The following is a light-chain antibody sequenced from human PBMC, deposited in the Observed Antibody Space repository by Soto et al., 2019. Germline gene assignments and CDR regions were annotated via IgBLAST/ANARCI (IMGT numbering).Light chain of an antibody. J-gene: IGLJ2*01. V-gene: IGLV2-14*01. Sequence: QSALTQPASLSGSPGQSITISCSGTSLDIGANNLVSLYQQFPGKAPKLLMYEGRSRPSGISYRFSGSKSGTTASLTISSLLPEDEADYYCSAYTSRSTLVFGGGTKLTVL. CDR2: EGR. CDR1: SLDIGANNL. CDR3: SAYTSRSTLV.